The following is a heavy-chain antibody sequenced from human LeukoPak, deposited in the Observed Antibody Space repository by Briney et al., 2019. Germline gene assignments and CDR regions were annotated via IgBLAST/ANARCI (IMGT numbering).Heavy chain of an antibody. CDR3: ARVGVTTPHWYFDL. D-gene: IGHD4-17*01. J-gene: IGHJ2*01. CDR1: GYSISSGYY. V-gene: IGHV4-61*01. Sequence: SETLSLTCTVSGYSISSGYYWGWIRQPPGKGLEWIGYIYYSGSTNYNPSLKSRVTISVDTSKNQFSLKLSSVTAADTAVYYCARVGVTTPHWYFDLWGRGTLVTVSS. CDR2: IYYSGST.